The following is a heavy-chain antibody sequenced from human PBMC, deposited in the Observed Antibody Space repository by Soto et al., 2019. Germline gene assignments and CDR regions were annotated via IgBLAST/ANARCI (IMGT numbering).Heavy chain of an antibody. CDR1: GFTFSSYA. CDR3: AKDGRRYCSSTSCYYYYYMDV. V-gene: IGHV3-23*01. CDR2: ISGSGGST. Sequence: GGSLRLSCAASGFTFSSYAMSWVRQAPGKGLEWVSAISGSGGSTYYADSVKGRFTILRDNSKNTLYLQMNSLRAEDTAVYYCAKDGRRYCSSTSCYYYYYMDVWGKGTTVTVSS. D-gene: IGHD2-2*01. J-gene: IGHJ6*03.